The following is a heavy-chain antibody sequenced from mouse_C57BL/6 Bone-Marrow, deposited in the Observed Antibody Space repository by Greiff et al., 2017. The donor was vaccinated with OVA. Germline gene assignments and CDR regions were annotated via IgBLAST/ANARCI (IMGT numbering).Heavy chain of an antibody. Sequence: EVKLVESGGGLVQSGRSLRLSCATSGFTFSDFYMEWVRQAPGKGLEWIAASRNKANDYTTEYSASVKGRFIVSRDTSQSILYLQMNALRAEDTAIYYCARDADSMVSMDYWGQGTSVTVSS. J-gene: IGHJ4*01. CDR3: ARDADSMVSMDY. D-gene: IGHD1-1*02. CDR1: GFTFSDFY. CDR2: SRNKANDYTT. V-gene: IGHV7-1*01.